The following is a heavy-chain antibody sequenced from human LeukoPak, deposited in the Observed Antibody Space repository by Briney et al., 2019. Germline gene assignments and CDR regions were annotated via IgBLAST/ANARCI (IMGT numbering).Heavy chain of an antibody. CDR2: IFYSGGT. CDR1: GGSISSSSYY. J-gene: IGHJ4*02. V-gene: IGHV4-39*02. Sequence: PSETLSLTCTVSGGSISSSSYYWGWIRQPPGKGPEWIGSIFYSGGTFYNPSLKSRVTISVDTSKNQFSLKLSSVTAADTAVYYCARGPPLYNSPSGGGTLDYWGQGTLVTVSS. CDR3: ARGPPLYNSPSGGGTLDY. D-gene: IGHD6-6*01.